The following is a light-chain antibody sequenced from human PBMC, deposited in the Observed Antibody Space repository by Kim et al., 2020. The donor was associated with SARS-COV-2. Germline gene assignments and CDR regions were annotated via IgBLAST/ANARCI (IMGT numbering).Light chain of an antibody. Sequence: SSELTQDPAVSVALGQTVRITCQGDSLSSYYTSWYQQKPGQAPLLVIYGKNNRPSGIPDRFSGSNSGNTASLTITGAQAEDEADYYCNSRDSSGNHLVFGGGTQLTVL. CDR3: NSRDSSGNHLV. CDR1: SLSSYY. CDR2: GKN. V-gene: IGLV3-19*01. J-gene: IGLJ2*01.